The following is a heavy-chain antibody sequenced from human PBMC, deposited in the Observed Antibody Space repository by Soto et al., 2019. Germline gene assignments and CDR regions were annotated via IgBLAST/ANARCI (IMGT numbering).Heavy chain of an antibody. Sequence: EVPLVESGGGLVQPGGSLRLSCAASGLTFSTYWMSWVRQVPGKGLEWVANIKQDGSEKYYVDSVKGRFTISRDNAKNSLYLQMNSLRVEDTAVYYCARHVETFFDYWGQGTLVTVSS. V-gene: IGHV3-7*01. J-gene: IGHJ4*02. CDR1: GLTFSTYW. D-gene: IGHD3-16*01. CDR3: ARHVETFFDY. CDR2: IKQDGSEK.